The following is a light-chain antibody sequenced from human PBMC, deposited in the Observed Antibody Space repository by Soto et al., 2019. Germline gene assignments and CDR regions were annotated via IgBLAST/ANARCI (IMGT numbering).Light chain of an antibody. Sequence: QPVLTQSPSASASLGASVKLTCTLSRGHSTYTIAWHQQQPDKGPRYLMKLKSDGSHSKGDGIPDRFSGSSSGAERYLTISSLQSEDEADYYCQTWGTGIRVFGGGTKVTVL. J-gene: IGLJ3*02. CDR2: LKSDGSH. CDR1: RGHSTYT. CDR3: QTWGTGIRV. V-gene: IGLV4-69*01.